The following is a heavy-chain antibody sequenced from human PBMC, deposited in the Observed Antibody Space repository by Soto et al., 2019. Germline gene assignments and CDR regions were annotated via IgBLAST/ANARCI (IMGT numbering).Heavy chain of an antibody. J-gene: IGHJ4*02. D-gene: IGHD3-10*01. CDR3: AKGRGGSGSLTPRVDF. CDR1: EFNFNNYA. CDR2: ISGGGDTT. V-gene: IGHV3-23*01. Sequence: EVQLLESGGGLVQPGGSLRLSCAASEFNFNNYAMTWVRQAPMKGMEWVSAISGGGDTTSYADSVKGRFTVSRDGSKNTLYLQMSSLRAEDTALHYCAKGRGGSGSLTPRVDFWGQGTLVTVSS.